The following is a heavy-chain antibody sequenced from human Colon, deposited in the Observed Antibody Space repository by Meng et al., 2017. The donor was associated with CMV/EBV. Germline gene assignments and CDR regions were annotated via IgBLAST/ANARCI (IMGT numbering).Heavy chain of an antibody. D-gene: IGHD2-2*03. CDR3: VHRTGLGYCTTACPGFDP. V-gene: IGHV2-5*01. Sequence: VTGSGVRVGWVRQPPGKALEWLAFLNWKDDKSYSPSLKHRLSIRRDASKNEVVLTMTNMEPADTATYYCVHRTGLGYCTTACPGFDPWGQGILVTVSS. CDR2: LNWKDDK. CDR1: VTGSGVR. J-gene: IGHJ5*02.